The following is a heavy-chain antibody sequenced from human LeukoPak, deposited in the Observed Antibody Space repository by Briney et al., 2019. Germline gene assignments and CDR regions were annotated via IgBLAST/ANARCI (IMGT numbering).Heavy chain of an antibody. CDR3: AKDSPVATR. Sequence: PGGSLRLSCAASGFTFSDYYMSWVRQAPGKGLEWVSSISDSGDSTYYADSVKGRFTISRDDSKNTLYLQMNSLRAEDTAVYYCAKDSPVATRWGQGTLVTVSS. CDR2: ISDSGDST. D-gene: IGHD1-26*01. J-gene: IGHJ4*02. CDR1: GFTFSDYY. V-gene: IGHV3-23*01.